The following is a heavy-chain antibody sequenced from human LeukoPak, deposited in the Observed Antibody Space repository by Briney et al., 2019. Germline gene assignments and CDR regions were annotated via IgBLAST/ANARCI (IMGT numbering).Heavy chain of an antibody. J-gene: IGHJ4*02. Sequence: SETVSLTCTVSGYSISSGYYWGWIRQPPGKGLEWIGSIYHSGSTYYNPSLKSRVTISVDTSKNQFSLKLSSVTAADTAVYYCATRGPYYFDYWGQGTLVTVSS. CDR2: IYHSGST. CDR1: GYSISSGYY. V-gene: IGHV4-38-2*02. CDR3: ATRGPYYFDY.